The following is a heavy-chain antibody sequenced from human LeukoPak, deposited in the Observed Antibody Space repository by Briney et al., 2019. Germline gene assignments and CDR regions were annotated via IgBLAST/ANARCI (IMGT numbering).Heavy chain of an antibody. D-gene: IGHD3-10*01. CDR1: GFAFSSYG. CDR3: AKVMVGGDYFGY. V-gene: IGHV3-33*06. CDR2: IWYDGSNK. Sequence: QPGGSLRLSCAASGFAFSSYGMHWVRQAPGKGLEWVAVIWYDGSNKYYADSVKGRFTISRDNSKNTLYLQMNSLRAEDTAVYYCAKVMVGGDYFGYWGQGTLVTVSS. J-gene: IGHJ4*02.